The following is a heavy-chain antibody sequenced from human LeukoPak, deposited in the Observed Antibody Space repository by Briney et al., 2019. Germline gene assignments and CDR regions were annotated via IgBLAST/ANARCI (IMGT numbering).Heavy chain of an antibody. CDR2: INHSGST. CDR3: ARVGWGIAVAGTGFNYDY. J-gene: IGHJ4*02. D-gene: IGHD6-19*01. CDR1: GGSFSGYY. V-gene: IGHV4-34*01. Sequence: PSETLSLTCAVYGGSFSGYYWSWIRQPPGKGLGWIGEINHSGSTNYNPSLKSRVTISVDTSKNQFSLKLSSVTAADTAVYYCARVGWGIAVAGTGFNYDYWGQGTLVTVSS.